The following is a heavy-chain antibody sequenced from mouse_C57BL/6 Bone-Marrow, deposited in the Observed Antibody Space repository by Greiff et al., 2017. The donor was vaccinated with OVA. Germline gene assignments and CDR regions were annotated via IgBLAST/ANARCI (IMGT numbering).Heavy chain of an antibody. V-gene: IGHV1-26*01. Sequence: EVQLQQSGPELVKPGASVKISCKASGYTFTDYYMNWVKQSHGKSLEWIGDINPNNGGTSYNQKFKGKATLTVDKSSSTAYMELRSLTSEYSAVYYCARMGYYDVAIYAMDYWGQGTSVTVSS. J-gene: IGHJ4*01. CDR1: GYTFTDYY. CDR2: INPNNGGT. CDR3: ARMGYYDVAIYAMDY. D-gene: IGHD2-4*01.